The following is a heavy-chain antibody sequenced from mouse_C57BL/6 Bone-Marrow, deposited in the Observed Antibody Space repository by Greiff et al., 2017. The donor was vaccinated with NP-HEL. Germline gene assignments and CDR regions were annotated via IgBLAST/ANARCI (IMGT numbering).Heavy chain of an antibody. Sequence: DVQLQESGPGLVKPSQSLSLTCSVTGYSITSGYYWNWIRQFPGNKLEWMGYISYDGSNNYNPSLKNRISITRDTSKNRFFLKLNSVTTEDTATYYCARGSSYLDYWGQGTTLTVSS. J-gene: IGHJ2*01. V-gene: IGHV3-6*01. D-gene: IGHD1-1*01. CDR3: ARGSSYLDY. CDR2: ISYDGSN. CDR1: GYSITSGYY.